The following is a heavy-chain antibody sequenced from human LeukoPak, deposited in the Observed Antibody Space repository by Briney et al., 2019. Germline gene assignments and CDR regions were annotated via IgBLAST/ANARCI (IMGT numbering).Heavy chain of an antibody. J-gene: IGHJ4*02. V-gene: IGHV3-74*01. CDR3: ARDDAYCGGDCPKLHY. Sequence: GGSLRLSCAASGFTLSLYWRHWVPQAPGKGLVWVSRINSDGSSTSYADAVKGRFTISRDNAKNTLYLQMNSLRAEDTAVHYCARDDAYCGGDCPKLHYWGQGTLVTVSS. D-gene: IGHD2-21*02. CDR2: INSDGSST. CDR1: GFTLSLYW.